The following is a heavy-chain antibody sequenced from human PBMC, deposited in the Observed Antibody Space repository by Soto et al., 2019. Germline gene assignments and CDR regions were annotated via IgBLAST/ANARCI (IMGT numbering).Heavy chain of an antibody. CDR2: IYPADSDT. J-gene: IGHJ1*01. Sequence: PGESLKISCKGDGXTFNSNWIGWVRQRPGKGLEWMGVIYPADSDTRYSPSFQGQVTISADKSITTAYLQWSGLKSSDSAIYFCARRREFGGYNWVDWGQGTLVTVSS. CDR1: GXTFNSNW. CDR3: ARRREFGGYNWVD. V-gene: IGHV5-51*01. D-gene: IGHD5-12*01.